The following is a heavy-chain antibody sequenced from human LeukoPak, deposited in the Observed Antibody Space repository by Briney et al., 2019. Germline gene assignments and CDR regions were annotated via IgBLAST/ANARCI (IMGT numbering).Heavy chain of an antibody. CDR2: ISSSSVSI. J-gene: IGHJ3*02. CDR3: ARDDRTALAAFDI. V-gene: IGHV3-48*02. Sequence: GGSLRLSCAASGFTFSSYGMNWVRQAPGKGLQWVSYISSSSVSIYYAASVKGRFTISRDNARNSLYLQVNSLRDEDTAVYYCARDDRTALAAFDIWGQRKLGSPS. D-gene: IGHD5-18*01. CDR1: GFTFSSYG.